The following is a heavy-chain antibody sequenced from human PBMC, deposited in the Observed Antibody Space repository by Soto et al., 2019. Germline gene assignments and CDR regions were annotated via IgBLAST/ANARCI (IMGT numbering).Heavy chain of an antibody. J-gene: IGHJ4*02. Sequence: QVQLVQSGAEVKKPGSSVKVSCKASGGTFSSYAISWVRQAPGQGLEWMGGIIPIFGSANYAQKFQGRVTITADESTSTAYMELSSLRSEDTAVYYCARLYSGRRDGYNYQDYWGQGTLVTVSS. CDR3: ARLYSGRRDGYNYQDY. D-gene: IGHD5-12*01. CDR2: IIPIFGSA. CDR1: GGTFSSYA. V-gene: IGHV1-69*01.